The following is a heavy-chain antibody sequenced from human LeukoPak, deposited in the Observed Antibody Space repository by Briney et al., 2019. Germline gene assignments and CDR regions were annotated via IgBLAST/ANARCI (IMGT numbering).Heavy chain of an antibody. CDR3: ARDYYGSGSYYYGMDV. J-gene: IGHJ6*02. CDR1: GESFSGYY. Sequence: SETLSLTCAVYGESFSGYYWNWIRQPPGKGLEWIGYIYYSGSTNYNPSLKSRVTISVDTTKNQFSLKLSSVTAADTAVYYCARDYYGSGSYYYGMDVWGQGTTVTVSS. V-gene: IGHV4-59*01. D-gene: IGHD3-10*01. CDR2: IYYSGST.